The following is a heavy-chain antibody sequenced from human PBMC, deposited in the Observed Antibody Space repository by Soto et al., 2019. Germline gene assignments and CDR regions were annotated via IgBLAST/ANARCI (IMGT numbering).Heavy chain of an antibody. CDR2: LYTSGSI. D-gene: IGHD6-19*01. CDR3: AKSVEAVAGTAYDG. J-gene: IGHJ4*02. V-gene: IGHV3-53*01. CDR1: GFSVSRNY. Sequence: GGSLIHSCAVSGFSVSRNYMNWVRQAPGKGLEWVSVLYTSGSIFYADSVRGRFTISRGNSKNTLYLQMNSLRVDDTAVYYCAKSVEAVAGTAYDGWCQGPLVTVSS.